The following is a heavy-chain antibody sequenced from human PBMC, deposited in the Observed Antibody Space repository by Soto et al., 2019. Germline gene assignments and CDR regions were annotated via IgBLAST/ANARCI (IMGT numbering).Heavy chain of an antibody. Sequence: PSETLCLTCAVSCGSIGSGGYYWSWIRQHPGKGLEWIGYIYYSGSTYYNPSLKSRVTISVDTSKNQFSLKLSSVTAADTAVYYCAREKVDWFDPWGQGTLVTVSS. J-gene: IGHJ5*02. CDR3: AREKVDWFDP. CDR2: IYYSGST. CDR1: CGSIGSGGYY. V-gene: IGHV4-31*11.